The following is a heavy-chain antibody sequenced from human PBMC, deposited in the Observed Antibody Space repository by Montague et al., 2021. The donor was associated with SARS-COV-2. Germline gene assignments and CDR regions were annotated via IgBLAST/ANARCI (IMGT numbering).Heavy chain of an antibody. J-gene: IGHJ6*02. V-gene: IGHV3-21*01. CDR2: ISSSSSYI. CDR3: ASGNRNYYYGMDV. D-gene: IGHD3-10*01. CDR1: GFTFSSYI. Sequence: SVILSCAASGFTFSSYIMNWVRQAPGKGLEWVSSISSSSSYIYYXDSVKVRFTISRDNAKNSLYLQMNSLRAEDTAVYYCASGNRNYYYGMDVWGQGTTVTVSS.